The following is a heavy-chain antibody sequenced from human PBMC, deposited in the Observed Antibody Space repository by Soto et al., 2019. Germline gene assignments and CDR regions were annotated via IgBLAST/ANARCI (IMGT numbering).Heavy chain of an antibody. V-gene: IGHV3-23*01. J-gene: IGHJ5*02. CDR3: AKDDVKGDGLWLVGT. CDR1: GFPFSSHA. CDR2: ISRISGGT. D-gene: IGHD2-21*02. Sequence: GGTLILSCAASGFPFSSHAMRCVRHAPGKGLEWVSAISRISGGTEYSDSVKGRFTISRDHSRNPLCVQMSSRMADDTAVYYCAKDDVKGDGLWLVGTWGQGTVVTVSS.